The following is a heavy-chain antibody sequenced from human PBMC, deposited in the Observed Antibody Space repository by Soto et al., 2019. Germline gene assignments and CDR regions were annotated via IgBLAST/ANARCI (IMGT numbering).Heavy chain of an antibody. V-gene: IGHV3-30*03. CDR1: GFTFSTYG. D-gene: IGHD1-7*01. J-gene: IGHJ5*02. Sequence: GGSLRLSCAASGFTFSTYGMHWVRQAPGKGLEWVAGISSDGSDKDYADSVRGRFTISRDNSKNTLYLQMSSLRVEDTTVYYCARGTGNNWNYVWFDPWGQGTLVTVSS. CDR3: ARGTGNNWNYVWFDP. CDR2: ISSDGSDK.